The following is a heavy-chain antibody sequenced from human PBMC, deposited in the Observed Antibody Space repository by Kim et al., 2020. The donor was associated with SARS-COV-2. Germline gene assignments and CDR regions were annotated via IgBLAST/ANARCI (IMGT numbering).Heavy chain of an antibody. V-gene: IGHV7-4-1*02. CDR3: ARDLEQQLVLYYCYYMDV. CDR2: INTNTGNP. J-gene: IGHJ6*03. Sequence: ASVKVSCKASGYTFTSYAMHWVRQAPGQGLEWMGWINTNTGNPTYAQGFTGRLVFSLDTSVSTAYLQISSLTAEDTAVYYCARDLEQQLVLYYCYYMDVWGKGTTVTVSS. CDR1: GYTFTSYA. D-gene: IGHD6-13*01.